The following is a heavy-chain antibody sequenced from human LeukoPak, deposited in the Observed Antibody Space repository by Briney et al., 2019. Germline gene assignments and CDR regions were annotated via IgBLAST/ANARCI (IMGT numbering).Heavy chain of an antibody. V-gene: IGHV3-23*01. CDR3: ARRATPSPHFDY. CDR1: GFTLNNYA. D-gene: IGHD2-15*01. J-gene: IGHJ4*02. Sequence: PGGSLRLSYAASGFTLNNYAMSWVRQAPGKGLEWVSAISGSGASTYYADSVKGRFTISRDNSKNTLYLQMNSLRAEDTAVYYCARRATPSPHFDYWGQGTLVTVSS. CDR2: ISGSGAST.